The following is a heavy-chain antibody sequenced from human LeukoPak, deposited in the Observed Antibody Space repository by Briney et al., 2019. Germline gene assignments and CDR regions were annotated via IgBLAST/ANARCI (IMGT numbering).Heavy chain of an antibody. CDR3: ARAEGILTGNYYYYYMDV. D-gene: IGHD3-9*01. V-gene: IGHV3-30*02. J-gene: IGHJ6*03. CDR2: IRYDGSNK. CDR1: GFTFSSYG. Sequence: QSGGSLRLSCAASGFTFSSYGMHWVRQAPGKGLEWVAFIRYDGSNKYYADSVKGRFTISRDNSKNTLYLQMNSLRAEDTAVYYCARAEGILTGNYYYYYMDVWGKGTTVTVSS.